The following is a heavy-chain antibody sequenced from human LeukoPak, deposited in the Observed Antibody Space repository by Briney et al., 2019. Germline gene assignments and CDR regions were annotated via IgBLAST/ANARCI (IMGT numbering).Heavy chain of an antibody. CDR1: GGTFSSYA. CDR3: ASGDRRGYFDY. D-gene: IGHD3-16*01. CDR2: IIPIFGTA. V-gene: IGHV1-69*13. J-gene: IGHJ4*02. Sequence: AVKVSCKASGGTFSSYAISWVRQAPGQGLEWMGGIIPIFGTANYAQKFQGRVTITADESTSTAYMELSSLRSEGTAVYYCASGDRRGYFDYWGQGTLVTVSS.